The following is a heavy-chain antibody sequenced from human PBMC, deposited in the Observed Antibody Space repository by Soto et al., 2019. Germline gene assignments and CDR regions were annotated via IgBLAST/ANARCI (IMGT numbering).Heavy chain of an antibody. CDR1: GGTFSSYA. CDR2: IIPIFGTA. Sequence: GASVKVSCKASGGTFSSYAISWARQAPGQGLEWMGGIIPIFGTANYAQKFQGRVTITADKSTSTAYMELSSLRSDDTAVYYCARDLSNVVVVAAPAYYYYGMDVWGQGTTVTVSS. J-gene: IGHJ6*02. CDR3: ARDLSNVVVVAAPAYYYYGMDV. D-gene: IGHD2-15*01. V-gene: IGHV1-69*06.